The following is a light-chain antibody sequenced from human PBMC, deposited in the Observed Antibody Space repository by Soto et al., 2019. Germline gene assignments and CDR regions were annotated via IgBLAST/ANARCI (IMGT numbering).Light chain of an antibody. V-gene: IGLV4-60*03. Sequence: QPVLTQSSSASASLGSSVKLTCTLSSGHISYIIAWHQQQPGKAPRYLMKLEGSGIDQKGSGVPDRFSGSSSGADRYLTISNLQSDYEADYNCETWDTYTRVFGGGPQLTVL. J-gene: IGLJ3*02. CDR1: SGHISYI. CDR2: LEGSGID. CDR3: ETWDTYTRV.